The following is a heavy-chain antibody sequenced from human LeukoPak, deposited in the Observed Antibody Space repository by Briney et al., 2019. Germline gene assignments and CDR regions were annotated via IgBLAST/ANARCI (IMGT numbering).Heavy chain of an antibody. D-gene: IGHD3-10*01. V-gene: IGHV3-23*01. CDR3: AKLGGSGSYV. J-gene: IGHJ4*02. CDR2: ISCSGGST. CDR1: GFTFSTYA. Sequence: GGSLTLSCVASGFTFSTYAMSWVRQAPGKGLEWVAAISCSGGSTYYADSVKGRFTISRDNYKNTRYLQMNSLRAEDTAVYHCAKLGGSGSYVWGQGTMVTASS.